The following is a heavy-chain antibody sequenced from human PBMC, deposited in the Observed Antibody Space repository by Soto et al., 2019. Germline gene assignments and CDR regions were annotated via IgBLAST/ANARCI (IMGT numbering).Heavy chain of an antibody. D-gene: IGHD2-21*02. J-gene: IGHJ4*02. Sequence: SETLCLTCNVCGGSIGSSSYYWGWIRQPPGKGLEWIGSIYYSGRTYYNPSFKSRVTISIDTSKNQFSLKLSYVTATDTAVYYCARQRTTVVTQAYFDHWGQGALVTVSS. CDR3: ARQRTTVVTQAYFDH. CDR2: IYYSGRT. CDR1: GGSIGSSSYY. V-gene: IGHV4-39*01.